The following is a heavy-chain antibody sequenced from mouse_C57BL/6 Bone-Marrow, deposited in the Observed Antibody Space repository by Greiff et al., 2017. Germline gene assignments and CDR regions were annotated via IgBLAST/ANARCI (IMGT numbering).Heavy chain of an antibody. CDR2: IRNKANNHAT. CDR1: GFTFSDAW. J-gene: IGHJ3*01. CDR3: TGGGYYEAWFAY. Sequence: EVNVVESGGGLVQPGGSMKLSCAASGFTFSDAWMDWVRQSPEKGLEWVAEIRNKANNHATYYAESVKGRFTISRDDSKSSVYLQMNSLRAEDTGIYYCTGGGYYEAWFAYWGQGTLVTVSA. V-gene: IGHV6-6*01. D-gene: IGHD2-3*01.